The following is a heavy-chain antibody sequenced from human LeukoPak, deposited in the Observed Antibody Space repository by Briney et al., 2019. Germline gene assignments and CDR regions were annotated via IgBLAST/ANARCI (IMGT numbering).Heavy chain of an antibody. V-gene: IGHV1-2*02. CDR1: GYTFTSYA. J-gene: IGHJ5*02. CDR3: ARRSRINGNWFDP. Sequence: ASVKVSCKASGYTFTSYAMNWVRQAPGQGLEWMGWINPNSGGTNYAQKFQGRVTMTRDTSISTAYMELSRLRSDDTAVYYCARRSRINGNWFDPWGQGTLVTVSS. D-gene: IGHD2-8*01. CDR2: INPNSGGT.